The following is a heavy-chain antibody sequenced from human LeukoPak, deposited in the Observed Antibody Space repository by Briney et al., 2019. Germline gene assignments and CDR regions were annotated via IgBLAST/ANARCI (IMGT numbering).Heavy chain of an antibody. CDR3: AMGGMTTVTTVDY. CDR2: IIPILGIA. V-gene: IGHV1-69*04. D-gene: IGHD4-17*01. CDR1: GGTFSRYA. Sequence: SVKVSCKASGGTFSRYAISWVRQAPGQGLEWMGRIIPILGIANYAQKFQGRVTITADKSTSTAYMELSSLRSEDTAVYYCAMGGMTTVTTVDYWGQGTLVTVSS. J-gene: IGHJ4*02.